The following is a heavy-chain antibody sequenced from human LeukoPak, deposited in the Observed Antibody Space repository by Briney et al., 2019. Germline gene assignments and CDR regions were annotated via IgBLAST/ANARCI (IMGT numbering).Heavy chain of an antibody. V-gene: IGHV1-2*06. J-gene: IGHJ4*02. Sequence: ASVKVSCKASGYTFTGYYMHWVRQAPGQGLEWMGRINPNSGGTNYAQEFQGRVTMTRDTSISTAYMELSRLRSDDTAVYYCARDILTGFDDYWGQGTLVTVSS. CDR3: ARDILTGFDDY. D-gene: IGHD3-9*01. CDR1: GYTFTGYY. CDR2: INPNSGGT.